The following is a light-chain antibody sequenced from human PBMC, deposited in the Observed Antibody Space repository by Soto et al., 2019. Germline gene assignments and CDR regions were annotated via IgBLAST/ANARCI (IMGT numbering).Light chain of an antibody. V-gene: IGKV3-20*01. Sequence: EIVLTQSPGTLSLSPGERATLSCRASQSVSSSYLARYQQKPCQAPRLLIYGASSRATGIPARFSGSGSGTEFNLTISSLQSEDFAVYFCQQYDDWLRLTFGGGTKVDIK. CDR2: GAS. CDR3: QQYDDWLRLT. CDR1: QSVSSSY. J-gene: IGKJ4*01.